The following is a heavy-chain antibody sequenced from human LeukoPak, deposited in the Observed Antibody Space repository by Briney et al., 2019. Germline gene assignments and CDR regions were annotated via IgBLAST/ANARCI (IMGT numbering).Heavy chain of an antibody. Sequence: GGSLRLSCAASGFTVSSCYMSWVRQAPGKGLEWVSSISSSSASLFHADSVKGRFTISRDDSKNSLYLQMNSLRVEDTAVYYCARDGSGGGYDFDYWGQGTLVTVSS. CDR1: GFTVSSCY. V-gene: IGHV3-21*01. CDR2: ISSSSASL. CDR3: ARDGSGGGYDFDY. D-gene: IGHD5-12*01. J-gene: IGHJ4*02.